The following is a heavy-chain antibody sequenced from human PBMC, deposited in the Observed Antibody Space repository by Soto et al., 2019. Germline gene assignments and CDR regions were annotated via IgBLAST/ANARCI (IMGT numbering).Heavy chain of an antibody. V-gene: IGHV4-59*08. J-gene: IGHJ4*02. CDR1: GGSISSYY. CDR2: IYYSGST. Sequence: SETLSLTCTVSGGSISSYYWSWIRQPPGKGLEWIGYIYYSGSTNYNPSLKSRVTISVDTSKNQFSLKLSSVTAADTAVYYCARQIVVPAAMLDYFDYWGQGTLVTVSS. CDR3: ARQIVVPAAMLDYFDY. D-gene: IGHD2-2*01.